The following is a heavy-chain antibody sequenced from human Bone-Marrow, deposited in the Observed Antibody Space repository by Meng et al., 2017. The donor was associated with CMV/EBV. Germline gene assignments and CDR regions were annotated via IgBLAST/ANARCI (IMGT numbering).Heavy chain of an antibody. CDR2: ISGSGGST. CDR1: GFTFSSYA. D-gene: IGHD6-19*01. V-gene: IGHV3-23*01. CDR3: ARSRTGENGAGYYGMDV. Sequence: GGSLRLSCAASGFTFSSYAMSWVRQAPGKGLEWVSAISGSGGSTYYADSVKGRFTISRDNAKNSPYLQMNSLRAEDTAVYYCARSRTGENGAGYYGMDVWGQGTTVTVSS. J-gene: IGHJ6*02.